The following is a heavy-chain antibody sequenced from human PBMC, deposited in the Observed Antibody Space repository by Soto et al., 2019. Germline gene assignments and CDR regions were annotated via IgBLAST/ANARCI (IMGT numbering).Heavy chain of an antibody. Sequence: QVQLVQSGAEVKKPGASVKVSCKASGYTFTSYAMHWVRQAPGQRLEWMGWINAGNGNTKYSQKFQGRVTITRDTSXXTXYXXLSSLRSEDTAVYYCARGLPFAYYYGSGSRNWFDPWGQGTLVTVSS. CDR1: GYTFTSYA. J-gene: IGHJ5*02. V-gene: IGHV1-3*01. CDR3: ARGLPFAYYYGSGSRNWFDP. D-gene: IGHD3-10*01. CDR2: INAGNGNT.